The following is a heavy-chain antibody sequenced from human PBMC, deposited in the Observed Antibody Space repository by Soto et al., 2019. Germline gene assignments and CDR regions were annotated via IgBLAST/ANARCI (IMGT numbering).Heavy chain of an antibody. Sequence: QITLKESGQTLVRPTQTLTLTCSFSGSSLNTSGLGVAWVRQSPGKALEGLAFIDSGDDKLYSPSLKTRLTITQDTSKNQVLLTLTNMDPVDTGTYCCTNRMAFDWFLYEDDWCQGTLITV. D-gene: IGHD3-9*01. CDR1: GSSLNTSGLG. J-gene: IGHJ4*02. CDR2: IDSGDDK. CDR3: TNRMAFDWFLYEDD. V-gene: IGHV2-5*02.